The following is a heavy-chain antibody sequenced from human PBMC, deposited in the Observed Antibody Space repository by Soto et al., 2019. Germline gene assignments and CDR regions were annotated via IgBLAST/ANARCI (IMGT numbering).Heavy chain of an antibody. CDR1: GGSISSYY. D-gene: IGHD1-7*01. CDR2: IYTSGST. J-gene: IGHJ6*02. V-gene: IGHV4-4*07. CDR3: ARRSYNWNYPARGPDYGMDV. Sequence: SETLSLTCTVSGGSISSYYWSWIRQPAGKGLEWIGRIYTSGSTNYNPSLKSRVTMSVDTSKKQFSLKLSSVTAADTAVYYCARRSYNWNYPARGPDYGMDVWGQGTTVTVSS.